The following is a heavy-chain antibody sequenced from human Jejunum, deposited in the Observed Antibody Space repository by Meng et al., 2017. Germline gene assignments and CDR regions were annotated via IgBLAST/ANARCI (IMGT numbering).Heavy chain of an antibody. CDR3: ARGKGYCSTGRCYADF. J-gene: IGHJ4*02. CDR2: INKGTGKP. CDR1: GYTFTSCG. D-gene: IGHD2-2*01. Sequence: ASVQVSCKASGYTFTSCGLNWVRQAPGQGLEWMGWINKGTGKPTYAQGFTGRFVFSLDTSVRTAYMQISSLEAGDTAVYYCARGKGYCSTGRCYADFWGQGTLVTVSS. V-gene: IGHV7-4-1*02.